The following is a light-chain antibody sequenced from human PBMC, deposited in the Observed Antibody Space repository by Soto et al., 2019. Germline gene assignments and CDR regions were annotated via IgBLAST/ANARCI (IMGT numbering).Light chain of an antibody. CDR3: QQYNNWPWT. CDR1: QSVSRN. Sequence: EVVLTQSPATLSVSPGDRATLSCRASQSVSRNLAWYQQKPGQAPRLLIYGASTRATGVPARFSGSGSATEFTLSISSLQSEDVAVYYCQQYNNWPWTFGQGSKVDIK. J-gene: IGKJ1*01. V-gene: IGKV3-15*01. CDR2: GAS.